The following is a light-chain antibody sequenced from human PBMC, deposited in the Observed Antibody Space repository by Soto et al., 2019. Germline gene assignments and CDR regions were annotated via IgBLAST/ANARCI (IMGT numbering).Light chain of an antibody. J-gene: IGKJ4*01. CDR2: AAT. V-gene: IGKV1-9*01. CDR1: QGISSY. Sequence: IQLTQSPSSLSASVGDRVTITCRASQGISSYLARYQQKPGKAPRLLIYAATTLQSGVRSRFSGSGSGTEFTITISSLQPEDFATYYCQQLNSYRLTFRGGTKVEIK. CDR3: QQLNSYRLT.